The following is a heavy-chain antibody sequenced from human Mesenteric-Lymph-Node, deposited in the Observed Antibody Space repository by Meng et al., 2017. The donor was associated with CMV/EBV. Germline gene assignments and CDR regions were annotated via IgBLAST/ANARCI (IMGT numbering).Heavy chain of an antibody. V-gene: IGHV3-7*01. Sequence: ASLKISCAASGFTLSTYWLTCVRQAPGKGLEWVANIKQDGNEKYYVDSVKGRFTISRDNAKNSLYLQMNSLRAEDTAVYYCARDSDYYDGSGPDYWGQGTLVTVSS. CDR1: GFTLSTYW. CDR3: ARDSDYYDGSGPDY. CDR2: IKQDGNEK. J-gene: IGHJ4*02. D-gene: IGHD3-22*01.